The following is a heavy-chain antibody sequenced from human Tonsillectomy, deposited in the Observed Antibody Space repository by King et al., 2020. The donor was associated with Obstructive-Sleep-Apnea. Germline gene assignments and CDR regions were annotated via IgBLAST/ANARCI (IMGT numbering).Heavy chain of an antibody. CDR1: GFPFSSYA. J-gene: IGHJ2*01. D-gene: IGHD4-17*01. CDR2: ISGSDGST. CDR3: AKNGFGDYKSYWYFDL. V-gene: IGHV3-23*04. Sequence: VQLVESGGGLVQPGGSLRLSCAASGFPFSSYALSWVRQAPGKGLEWVSGISGSDGSTSYADSVRGRFTFSRDNSKNTLYLQMNSLRADDTAVYYCAKNGFGDYKSYWYFDLWGRGTLVTVSS.